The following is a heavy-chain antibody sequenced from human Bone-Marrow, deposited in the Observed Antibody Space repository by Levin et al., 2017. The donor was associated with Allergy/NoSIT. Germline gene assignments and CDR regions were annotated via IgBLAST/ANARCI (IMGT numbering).Heavy chain of an antibody. Sequence: GESLKISCRGSGFDFNTHDMNWVRQAPGQGLEWVSSISGNSHYVYYADSVKGRFSISRDNAKNSMFLHMNSLRVEDTAVYYCARSQGRSGWSYYYCGMDVWGRGTTRTVSS. J-gene: IGHJ6*02. D-gene: IGHD6-19*01. CDR3: ARSQGRSGWSYYYCGMDV. CDR1: GFDFNTHD. CDR2: ISGNSHYV. V-gene: IGHV3-21*06.